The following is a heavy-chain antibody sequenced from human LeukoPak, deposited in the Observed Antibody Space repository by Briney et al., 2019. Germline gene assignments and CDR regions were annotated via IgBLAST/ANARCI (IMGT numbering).Heavy chain of an antibody. CDR1: GGSISSTTYY. CDR3: AREVPYYDYVWGSYRDAFDI. CDR2: TYKAGNT. J-gene: IGHJ3*02. D-gene: IGHD3-16*02. V-gene: IGHV4-39*01. Sequence: SSETLSLTCTVSGGSISSTTYYWAWIRQPPGKGLEWIGSTYKAGNTNYSPSLRSRVFISVDTSNNQFSLSLSSVTAADTAVYYCAREVPYYDYVWGSYRDAFDIWGQGTMVTVSS.